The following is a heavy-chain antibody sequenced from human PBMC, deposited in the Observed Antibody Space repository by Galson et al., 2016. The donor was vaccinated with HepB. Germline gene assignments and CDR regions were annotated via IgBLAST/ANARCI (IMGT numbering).Heavy chain of an antibody. V-gene: IGHV4-39*01. J-gene: IGHJ6*02. CDR2: IYYTGST. CDR3: ARYLSGSYYYPMDV. D-gene: IGHD5-12*01. Sequence: IATIYYTGSTHYSPSLQSRVTISADSSRNQFSLRLSAVTAADTAVYYCARYLSGSYYYPMDVWGQGTTVTISS.